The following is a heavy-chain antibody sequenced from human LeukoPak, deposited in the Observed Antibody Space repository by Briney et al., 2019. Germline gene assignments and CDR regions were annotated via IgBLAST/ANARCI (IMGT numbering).Heavy chain of an antibody. Sequence: PSETLSLTCTVSGGSIGSYYWSWIRQPPGKGLEWIGYIYYSGSTNYNPSLKSRVTISVDTSKNQFSLKLSSVTAADTAVYYCARQSTMVRGVINWGQGTLVTVSS. CDR2: IYYSGST. CDR1: GGSIGSYY. D-gene: IGHD3-10*01. CDR3: ARQSTMVRGVIN. V-gene: IGHV4-59*08. J-gene: IGHJ4*02.